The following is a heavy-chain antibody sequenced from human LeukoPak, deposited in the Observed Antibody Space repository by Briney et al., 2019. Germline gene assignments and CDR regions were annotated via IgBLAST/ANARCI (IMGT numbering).Heavy chain of an antibody. CDR2: ISYDGSNK. CDR1: GFTFSSYA. Sequence: PGGSLRLSCAASGFTFSSYAMHWVRQAPGKGLEWVAVISYDGSNKYYADSVKGRFTISRDNSKNTLYLQMNSLRAEDTAVYYCARVLGGFDAFDIWGQGTMVTVSS. V-gene: IGHV3-30-3*01. CDR3: ARVLGGFDAFDI. D-gene: IGHD3-16*01. J-gene: IGHJ3*02.